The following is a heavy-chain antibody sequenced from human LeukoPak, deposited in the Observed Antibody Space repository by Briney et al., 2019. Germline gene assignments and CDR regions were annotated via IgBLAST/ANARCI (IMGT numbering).Heavy chain of an antibody. CDR3: ARAKGRSPLFDY. CDR2: TYYRSKWYN. D-gene: IGHD1-14*01. Sequence: SQTLSLTSAIPVDTASGTSAATDWIRQSPSRGLEWLGRTYYRSKWYNDYAVSVKGRIAINPDTCKNQFSLQLNFVTPEETAVDFFARAKGRSPLFDYWGQGTLVTVSS. V-gene: IGHV6-1*01. J-gene: IGHJ4*02. CDR1: VDTASGTSAA.